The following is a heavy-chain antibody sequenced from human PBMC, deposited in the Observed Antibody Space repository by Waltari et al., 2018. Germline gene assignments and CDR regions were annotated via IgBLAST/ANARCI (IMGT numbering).Heavy chain of an antibody. V-gene: IGHV1-24*01. J-gene: IGHJ4*02. D-gene: IGHD3-3*01. Sequence: QVQLIQSGAEVKKPGASVKVSCKISGYTLTDLSMHWVRQAPGKGLEWMGGEDPEDGETAYAWKVQGRVTITDDTSTDTAYMELSSLTSEDTATYYCATDVGSGYLAPCTYWGQGTLVTVSS. CDR3: ATDVGSGYLAPCTY. CDR1: GYTLTDLS. CDR2: EDPEDGET.